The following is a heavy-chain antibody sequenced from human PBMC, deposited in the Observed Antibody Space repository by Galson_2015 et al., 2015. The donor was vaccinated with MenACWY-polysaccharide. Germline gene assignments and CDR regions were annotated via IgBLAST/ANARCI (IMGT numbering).Heavy chain of an antibody. Sequence: SLRLCCAASGFTFSNYWMSWVRQAPGKGLECVANIQQDGSEKYYADSVKGRFTISRDNSKNTLYLQVSSLTAEDTAIYSCAKTAKVGPNKESHWYFDLWGRGILVTVSS. CDR1: GFTFSNYW. V-gene: IGHV3-7*03. CDR2: IQQDGSEK. CDR3: AKTAKVGPNKESHWYFDL. J-gene: IGHJ2*01. D-gene: IGHD1-26*01.